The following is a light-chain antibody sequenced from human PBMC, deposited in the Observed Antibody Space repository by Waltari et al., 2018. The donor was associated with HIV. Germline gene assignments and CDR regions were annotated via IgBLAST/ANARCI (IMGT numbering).Light chain of an antibody. CDR1: RSNIGAGFF. V-gene: IGLV1-40*01. Sequence: QSALTQPPSVSGAPGQRVTISCTGNRSNIGAGFFVHWYQHLPGTAPKLLVYSDITRPSGFPARFSGSKSGTSASLVITGLQAEDEADYYCQSYDSSLRASVFGGGTKLTVL. CDR2: SDI. CDR3: QSYDSSLRASV. J-gene: IGLJ2*01.